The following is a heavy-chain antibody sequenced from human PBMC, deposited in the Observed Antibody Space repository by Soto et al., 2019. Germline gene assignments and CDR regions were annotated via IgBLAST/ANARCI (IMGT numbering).Heavy chain of an antibody. CDR1: GYTFTSYG. V-gene: IGHV1-18*01. CDR3: AREGYCSSTSCLGFSFDYYYYGMDV. J-gene: IGHJ6*02. CDR2: ISAYNGNT. D-gene: IGHD2-2*01. Sequence: GASVKVSCKASGYTFTSYGISWVRQAPGQGLEWMGWISAYNGNTNYAQKLQGRVTMTTDTSTSTAYMELRSLRSDDTAVYYCAREGYCSSTSCLGFSFDYYYYGMDVWGQGTTVTVSS.